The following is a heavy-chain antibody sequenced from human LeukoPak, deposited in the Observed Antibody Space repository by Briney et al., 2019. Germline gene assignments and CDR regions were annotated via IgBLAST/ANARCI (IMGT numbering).Heavy chain of an antibody. CDR3: AREGSSGWFEEGAPYFDY. CDR1: GGSISSSNW. CDR2: IYHSGST. V-gene: IGHV4-4*02. D-gene: IGHD6-19*01. J-gene: IGHJ4*02. Sequence: KTSETLSLTCAVSGGSISSSNWWSWVRQPPGKGLEWIGEIYHSGSTNYNPSLKSRVTISVDKSKNQFSLKLSSVTAADTAVYYCAREGSSGWFEEGAPYFDYWGQGTLVTVSS.